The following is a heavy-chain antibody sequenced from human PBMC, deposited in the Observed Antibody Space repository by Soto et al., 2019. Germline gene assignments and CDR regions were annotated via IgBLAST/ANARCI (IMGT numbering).Heavy chain of an antibody. CDR1: GFTFSSSA. CDR3: ATPFRWGIPGFFDY. V-gene: IGHV3-23*01. CDR2: ISGSGGST. Sequence: GGSLRLSCVVSGFTFSSSAMSWVRQAPGKGLEWVSDISGSGGSTYYTDSVKGRFTISRDNSKNTLYLQMDSLRVEDTAVYYCATPFRWGIPGFFDYWGQGTLVTVSS. D-gene: IGHD2-8*02. J-gene: IGHJ4*02.